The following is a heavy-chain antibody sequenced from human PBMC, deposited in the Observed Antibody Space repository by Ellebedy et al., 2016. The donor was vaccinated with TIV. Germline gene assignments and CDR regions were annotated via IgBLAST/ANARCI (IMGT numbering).Heavy chain of an antibody. CDR1: GGSFNDYL. J-gene: IGHJ3*01. Sequence: MPSETLSLTCAVHGGSFNDYLWNWIRQPPGKELEWIGEVYHNGNTNYNPSLKSRVTISVDTSKNQFSLMLSSVTAADTATYFCASERPSDRSGYDVWGQGTVVTVSS. CDR2: VYHNGNT. CDR3: ASERPSDRSGYDV. D-gene: IGHD3-22*01. V-gene: IGHV4-34*01.